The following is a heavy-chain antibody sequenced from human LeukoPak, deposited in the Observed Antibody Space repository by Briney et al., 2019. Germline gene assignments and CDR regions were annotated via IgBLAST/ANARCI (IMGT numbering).Heavy chain of an antibody. CDR2: ISYDGSNK. CDR1: GFTFSSYA. D-gene: IGHD6-19*01. CDR3: ARDKTGIRWLVDY. J-gene: IGHJ4*02. Sequence: GGSLRLSCAASGFTFSSYAMHWVRQAPGKGLEWVAVISYDGSNKYYADSVKGRFTISIDNSKNTLYLQMNSLRAEDTAVYYCARDKTGIRWLVDYWGQGTLVTVSS. V-gene: IGHV3-30-3*01.